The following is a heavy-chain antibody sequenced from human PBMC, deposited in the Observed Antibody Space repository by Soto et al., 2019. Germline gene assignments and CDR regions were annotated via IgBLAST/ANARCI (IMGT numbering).Heavy chain of an antibody. Sequence: VQLVESGGGLVQPGGSLRLSCAASGFTFSSYNMNWVRQAPGKGLEWLSYISGSGGTIYYTASVKGRFTISRDNADNSLFLQMNSLGAEDTAVYYCARALYSSSYLIDYWGQGTLVTVSS. CDR2: ISGSGGTI. V-gene: IGHV3-48*01. CDR1: GFTFSSYN. D-gene: IGHD6-6*01. J-gene: IGHJ4*02. CDR3: ARALYSSSYLIDY.